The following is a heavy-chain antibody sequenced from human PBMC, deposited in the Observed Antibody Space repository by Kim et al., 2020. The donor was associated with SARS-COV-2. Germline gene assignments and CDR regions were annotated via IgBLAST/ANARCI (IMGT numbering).Heavy chain of an antibody. CDR1: GYTFTSYS. CDR3: SRGVLRLFPNWFDP. V-gene: IGHV1-3*01. D-gene: IGHD3-3*01. J-gene: IGHJ5*02. Sequence: ASVKVSCKASGYTFTSYSIHWVRQAPGQTLEWMGWMNADNGDIKYSQKFQDRVTITRDTSATTAYLQLSNLKSEDTAVYYCSRGVLRLFPNWFDPWGQGTLVTVSS. CDR2: MNADNGDI.